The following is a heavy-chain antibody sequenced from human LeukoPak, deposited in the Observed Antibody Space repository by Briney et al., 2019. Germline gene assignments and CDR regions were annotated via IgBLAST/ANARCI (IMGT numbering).Heavy chain of an antibody. CDR2: IIPIFGTA. CDR3: GRTYYDFWSGYFGY. Sequence: ASVKVSCKASGGTFSSYAISWVRQAPGQGLEWMGGIIPIFGTANYAQKFQGRVTITADESTSTAYMELSSLRSEDTAVYYCGRTYYDFWSGYFGYWGQGTLVTVSS. J-gene: IGHJ4*02. D-gene: IGHD3-3*01. CDR1: GGTFSSYA. V-gene: IGHV1-69*13.